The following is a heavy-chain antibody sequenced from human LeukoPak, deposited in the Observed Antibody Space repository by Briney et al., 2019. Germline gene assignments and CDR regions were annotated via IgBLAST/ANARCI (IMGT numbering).Heavy chain of an antibody. CDR1: GFTFRSYE. J-gene: IGHJ6*04. V-gene: IGHV3-23*01. D-gene: IGHD2-15*01. CDR3: AKVVEGYPKYYYYGMDF. Sequence: PGGSLRLSCAASGFTFRSYEMNWVRQAPGRGLEWVSAISGSGGSTYYADSVKGRFTITIDNSKNTLYLQMNSLRAEDTAVYYCAKVVEGYPKYYYYGMDFWGKGTTVTVSS. CDR2: ISGSGGST.